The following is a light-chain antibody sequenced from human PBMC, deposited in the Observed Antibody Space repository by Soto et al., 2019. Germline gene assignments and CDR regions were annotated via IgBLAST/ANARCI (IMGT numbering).Light chain of an antibody. CDR1: KNDIGVYDF. CDR2: EVV. CDR3: SSFTSNRIYV. J-gene: IGLJ1*01. Sequence: QSVLTQPPSASGSPGQSVTISCTGTKNDIGVYDFVSWYQHHPGKAPRLIIYEVVQRPSGVPDRFSGSKSGNTASLTVSGLQAADEADYYCSSFTSNRIYVFGPGTKVTVL. V-gene: IGLV2-8*01.